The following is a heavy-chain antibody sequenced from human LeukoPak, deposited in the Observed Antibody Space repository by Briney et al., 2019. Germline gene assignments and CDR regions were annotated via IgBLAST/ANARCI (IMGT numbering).Heavy chain of an antibody. CDR1: GFTFETYW. J-gene: IGHJ6*03. V-gene: IGHV3-7*01. CDR2: IDEDGNEE. CDR3: TRGETMDV. Sequence: GGSLRLSCEVSGFTFETYWMSWVRQAPGKGLEWVANIDEDGNEEYYVRSVKGRFTISRDNAKNLVYLQMNSLRVDDTAVYYCTRGETMDVWGKGTTVTVSS. D-gene: IGHD5-24*01.